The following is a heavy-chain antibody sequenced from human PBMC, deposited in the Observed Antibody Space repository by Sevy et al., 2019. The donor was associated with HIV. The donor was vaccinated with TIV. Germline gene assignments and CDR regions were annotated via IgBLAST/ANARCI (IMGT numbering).Heavy chain of an antibody. J-gene: IGHJ5*02. CDR1: GFTFNFHG. Sequence: GGSLRLSCAASGFTFNFHGMHWVRQAPGKGLEWVAFIWHDGSNKYMTDSVKGRFTISRDNSKNTLFLQMNSLTVEDTAVYYCARETDNCARWLDPWGQGTLVTVSS. V-gene: IGHV3-30*02. D-gene: IGHD1-1*01. CDR3: ARETDNCARWLDP. CDR2: IWHDGSNK.